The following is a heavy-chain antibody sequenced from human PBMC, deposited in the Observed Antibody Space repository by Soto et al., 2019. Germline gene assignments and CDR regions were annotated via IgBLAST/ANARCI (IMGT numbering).Heavy chain of an antibody. J-gene: IGHJ4*02. D-gene: IGHD3-16*01. CDR1: GGAGSNDNFY. V-gene: IGHV4-61*01. CDR3: ASGLTMGKLPYHFDN. Sequence: SETLSLTCTVSGGAGSNDNFYWSWILQPPAKGLDWIGYVHSSGITNYNPSLKRRVTIDVETSRNKFSLRLSSVTAADTAVYQCASGLTMGKLPYHFDNRGKGTMVTASS. CDR2: VHSSGIT.